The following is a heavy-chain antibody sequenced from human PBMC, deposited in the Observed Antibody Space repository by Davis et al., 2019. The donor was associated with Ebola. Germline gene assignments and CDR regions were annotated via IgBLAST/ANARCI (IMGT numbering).Heavy chain of an antibody. V-gene: IGHV4-30-4*01. CDR2: IDYTGST. CDR3: ARYYYYYGVDV. J-gene: IGHJ6*02. Sequence: PSETLSLTCSVSAGSIDYGDYYWSWIRQPPGKGLEWLGYIDYTGSTYNSPSLKSRATISINMSKNQFSLTLRSVTAADTAVYYCARYYYYYGVDVWGQGTAVTVSS. CDR1: AGSIDYGDYY.